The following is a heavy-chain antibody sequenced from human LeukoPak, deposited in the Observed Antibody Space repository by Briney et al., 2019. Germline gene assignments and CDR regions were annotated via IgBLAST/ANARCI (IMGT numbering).Heavy chain of an antibody. CDR1: EFTFSDYY. Sequence: PGGSLRLSCAASEFTFSDYYMSWIRQAPGKGLEWVSYISSSGSTIYYADSVKGRFTISRDNAKNSLYLQMNSLRAEDTAVYYCARQDIVVVPAAIAFYFDYWGQGTLVTVSS. V-gene: IGHV3-11*01. J-gene: IGHJ4*02. CDR2: ISSSGSTI. D-gene: IGHD2-2*01. CDR3: ARQDIVVVPAAIAFYFDY.